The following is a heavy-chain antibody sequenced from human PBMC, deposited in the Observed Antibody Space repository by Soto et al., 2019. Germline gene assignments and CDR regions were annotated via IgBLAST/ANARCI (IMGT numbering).Heavy chain of an antibody. CDR2: MKSYRGGGTT. CDR3: IWQQDFYYGKAV. V-gene: IGHV3-15*07. CDR1: GFSFSPAW. J-gene: IGHJ6*02. D-gene: IGHD6-13*01. Sequence: EVQLVESGGGLVTTGGSLRLSCTGTGFSFSPAWMNWVRQAPGKGLEWVGRMKSYRGGGTTDYAATVQGRFTISRDDSKHTLYLQMNSLKFEDTALYFCIWQQDFYYGKAVWGQGTTVTVSS.